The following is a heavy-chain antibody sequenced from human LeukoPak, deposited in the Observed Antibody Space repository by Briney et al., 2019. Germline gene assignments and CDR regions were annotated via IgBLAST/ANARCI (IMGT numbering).Heavy chain of an antibody. V-gene: IGHV3-NL1*01. CDR1: GFTFSSYG. CDR2: IYSGGST. Sequence: GGSLGLSCVASGFTFSSYGMHWVRQAPGKGLEWVSVIYSGGSTYYADSVKGRFTISRDNSKNTLYLQMNSLRAEDTAVYYCAREVGPFHQLDYWGQGTLVTVSS. CDR3: AREVGPFHQLDY. D-gene: IGHD5-24*01. J-gene: IGHJ4*02.